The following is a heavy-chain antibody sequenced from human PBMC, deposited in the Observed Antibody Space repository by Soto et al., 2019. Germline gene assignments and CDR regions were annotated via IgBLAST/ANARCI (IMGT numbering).Heavy chain of an antibody. V-gene: IGHV3-74*01. CDR1: GFTFSDYW. Sequence: PGGSLRLSCAAAGFTFSDYWMHWVRQGPGKGLVWVSGISTDGSDTRYADSVKGRFTISRDNAKNTLFLQMNSLRAEDTAVYYCARDFKDLGYWGQGTLVTVSS. CDR3: ARDFKDLGY. CDR2: ISTDGSDT. J-gene: IGHJ4*02. D-gene: IGHD7-27*01.